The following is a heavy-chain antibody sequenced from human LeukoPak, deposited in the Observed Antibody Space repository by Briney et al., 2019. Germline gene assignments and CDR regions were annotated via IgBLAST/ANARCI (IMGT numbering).Heavy chain of an antibody. CDR2: INPNSGGT. J-gene: IGHJ4*02. D-gene: IGHD6-13*01. CDR1: GYTFTGCY. Sequence: ASVKVSCKASGYTFTGCYMHWVRQAPGQGLEWMGWINPNSGGTNYAQKFQGRVTMTRDTSISTAYMELSRLRSDDTAVYYCARGKAGYSSSWYMYWGQGTLVTVSS. V-gene: IGHV1-2*02. CDR3: ARGKAGYSSSWYMY.